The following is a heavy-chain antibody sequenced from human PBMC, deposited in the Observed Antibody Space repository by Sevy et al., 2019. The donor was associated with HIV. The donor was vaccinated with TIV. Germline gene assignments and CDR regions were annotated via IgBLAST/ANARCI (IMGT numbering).Heavy chain of an antibody. J-gene: IGHJ2*01. CDR1: GYTFTSYG. V-gene: IGHV1-18*01. CDR2: ISAYNGNT. D-gene: IGHD3-10*01. CDR3: AREDSGFLGYWYFDL. Sequence: ASVKVSCKASGYTFTSYGISWVRQAPGQGLEWMGWISAYNGNTKYAQKLQGRVTMTTDTSTRTAYMELRSLRSDDTVVYYCAREDSGFLGYWYFDLWGRGTLVTVSS.